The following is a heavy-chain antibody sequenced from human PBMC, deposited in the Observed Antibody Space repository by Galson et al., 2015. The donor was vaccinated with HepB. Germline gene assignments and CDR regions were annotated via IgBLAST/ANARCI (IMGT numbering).Heavy chain of an antibody. J-gene: IGHJ4*01. CDR2: ITPLFSTA. CDR1: GGTFSRYT. CDR3: AREGIDSAANPVDY. Sequence: SVKVSCKASGGTFSRYTIIWVRQAPGQGLEWMGGITPLFSTAKYAQRFQGRVTITADESTNTVYMDLRGLRSEDTAVYYCAREGIDSAANPVDYWGQGTLVTVSS. V-gene: IGHV1-69*13. D-gene: IGHD2-2*01.